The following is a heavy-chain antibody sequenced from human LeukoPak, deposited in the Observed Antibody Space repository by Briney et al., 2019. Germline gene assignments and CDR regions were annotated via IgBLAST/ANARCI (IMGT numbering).Heavy chain of an antibody. V-gene: IGHV3-30*04. CDR1: GFTFGSYA. J-gene: IGHJ6*04. CDR3: AREVQLERSPPCGMDV. D-gene: IGHD1-1*01. Sequence: GRSLRLSCAASGFTFGSYAMHWVRQAPGKGLEWVAVISYDGSNKYYADSVKGRFTISRDNSKNTLYLQMNSLRAEDTAVYYCAREVQLERSPPCGMDVWGKGTAVTVSS. CDR2: ISYDGSNK.